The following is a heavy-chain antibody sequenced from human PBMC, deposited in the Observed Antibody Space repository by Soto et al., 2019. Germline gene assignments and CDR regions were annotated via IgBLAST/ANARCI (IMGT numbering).Heavy chain of an antibody. CDR3: ARVNGSGSYYVPYYYGMDV. CDR2: IYYSGST. V-gene: IGHV4-30-4*08. D-gene: IGHD3-10*01. J-gene: IGHJ6*02. Sequence: PSETLSLTCTVSGGSISSGGYYWSWIRQPPGKGLEWIGYIYYSGSTYYNPSLKSRVTISVDTSKNQFSLKLSSVTAADTAVYYCARVNGSGSYYVPYYYGMDVWGQGTTVTVSS. CDR1: GGSISSGGYY.